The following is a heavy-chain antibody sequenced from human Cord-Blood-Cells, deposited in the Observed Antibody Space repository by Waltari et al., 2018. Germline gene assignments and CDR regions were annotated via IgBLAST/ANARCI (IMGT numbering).Heavy chain of an antibody. J-gene: IGHJ4*02. V-gene: IGHV3-48*03. D-gene: IGHD3-22*01. CDR2: ISSSGSTI. Sequence: EVQLVESGGGLVQPGGSLRLSCAASGFTFSSYEMNWVRQAPGKGLEWVSYISSSGSTIYYADYVKGRFTIYRDNAKNSLYLQMNSLRAEDTAVYYCVRVGGYYDSSGYFDYWGQGTLVTVSS. CDR1: GFTFSSYE. CDR3: VRVGGYYDSSGYFDY.